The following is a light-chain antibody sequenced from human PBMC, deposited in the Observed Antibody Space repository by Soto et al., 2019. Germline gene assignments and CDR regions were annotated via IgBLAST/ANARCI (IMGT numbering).Light chain of an antibody. CDR1: SSDVGGYHY. V-gene: IGLV2-11*01. CDR2: DVS. CDR3: CSYAGSYTYVV. J-gene: IGLJ2*01. Sequence: QSALTQPRSVSGSPGQSVTISCTGTSSDVGGYHYVSWYQQHPGKAPKLMIYDVSKRPSGVPDRFSGSKSGNTASLTISGLQSEDEADYYCCSYAGSYTYVVFCGGTKLPVL.